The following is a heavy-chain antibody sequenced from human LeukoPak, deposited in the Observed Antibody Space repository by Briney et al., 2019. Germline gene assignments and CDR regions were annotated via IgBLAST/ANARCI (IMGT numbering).Heavy chain of an antibody. V-gene: IGHV3-7*01. CDR1: GFTFSSYW. D-gene: IGHD2-2*01. J-gene: IGHJ1*01. CDR3: ARSLYYAASEYFQH. Sequence: GGSLRLSCAASGFTFSSYWMHWVRQAPGKGLEWVANIKQDGSEKYYVDSVKGRFTISRDNAKNSLYLQMNSLRAEDTAVYYCARSLYYAASEYFQHWGQGTLVTVSS. CDR2: IKQDGSEK.